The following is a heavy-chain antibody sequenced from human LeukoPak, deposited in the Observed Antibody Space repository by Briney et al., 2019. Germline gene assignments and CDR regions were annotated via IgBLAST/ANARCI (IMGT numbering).Heavy chain of an antibody. CDR1: GFTLSDHW. CDR2: IKQDGSEK. D-gene: IGHD6-13*01. CDR3: ARAETAAGSY. V-gene: IGHV3-7*05. Sequence: PGGSLRLSCAASGFTLSDHWMTWVRQAPGKGLEWVAYIKQDGSEKYYVDSVKGRFTISRDNSKNSLYLQMNSLETEDTAVYYCARAETAAGSYWGQGTLVTVSS. J-gene: IGHJ4*02.